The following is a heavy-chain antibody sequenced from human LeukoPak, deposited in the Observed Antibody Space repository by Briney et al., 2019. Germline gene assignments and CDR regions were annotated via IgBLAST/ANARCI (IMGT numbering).Heavy chain of an antibody. D-gene: IGHD3-22*01. Sequence: GGSLRLSCAASGFTFSDYYMSWIRQAPGKGLEWVSYISSSGSTIYYADSVKGRFTISRDNSKNTLYLQMNSLRAEDTAVYYCARGRYYYDSSGYPTPDYWGQGTLVTVSS. CDR3: ARGRYYYDSSGYPTPDY. V-gene: IGHV3-11*04. CDR2: ISSSGSTI. J-gene: IGHJ4*02. CDR1: GFTFSDYY.